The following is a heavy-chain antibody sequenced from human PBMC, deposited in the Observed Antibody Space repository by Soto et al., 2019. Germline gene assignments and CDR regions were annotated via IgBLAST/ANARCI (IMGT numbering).Heavy chain of an antibody. Sequence: ASVKVSCKASGYTFTSYGISWVRQAPGQGLEWMGWISAYNGNTNYAQKLQGRVTMTTDTSTSTAYMELRSLRSDDTAVDYCAREPPAYDYIWGSYLQTVYYFDYWGQGTLVTVSS. CDR1: GYTFTSYG. CDR3: AREPPAYDYIWGSYLQTVYYFDY. CDR2: ISAYNGNT. D-gene: IGHD3-16*02. V-gene: IGHV1-18*01. J-gene: IGHJ4*02.